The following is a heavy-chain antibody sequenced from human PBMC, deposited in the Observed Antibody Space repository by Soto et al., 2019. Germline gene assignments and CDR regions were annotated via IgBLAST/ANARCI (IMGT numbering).Heavy chain of an antibody. CDR1: GYSFTNFW. J-gene: IGHJ6*02. CDR3: AGGGVRGVITRTRDYYGMDV. Sequence: PGESLKISCKDSGYSFTNFWIAWVRQMPGKGLEWMGIIYPGDSRTTYSPSFQGQVTISVDKSISTAYLQWSSLKASDTAMYYCAGGGVRGVITRTRDYYGMDVWGQGTTVTVSS. V-gene: IGHV5-51*01. CDR2: IYPGDSRT. D-gene: IGHD3-10*01.